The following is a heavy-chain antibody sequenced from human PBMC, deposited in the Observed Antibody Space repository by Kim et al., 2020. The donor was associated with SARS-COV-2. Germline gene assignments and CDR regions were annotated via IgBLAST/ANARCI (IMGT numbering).Heavy chain of an antibody. J-gene: IGHJ5*02. CDR3: ARDLGSVLRYFDWPPGGGFDP. Sequence: ASVKVSCKASGYTFTSYAMNWVRQAPGQGLEWMGWINTNTGNPTYAQGFTGRFVFSLDTSVSTAYLQISSLKAEDTAVYYCARDLGSVLRYFDWPPGGGFDPWGQGTLVTVSS. V-gene: IGHV7-4-1*02. CDR1: GYTFTSYA. D-gene: IGHD3-9*01. CDR2: INTNTGNP.